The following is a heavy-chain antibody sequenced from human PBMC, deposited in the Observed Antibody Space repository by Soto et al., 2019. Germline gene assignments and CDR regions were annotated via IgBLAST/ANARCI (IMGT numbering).Heavy chain of an antibody. J-gene: IGHJ5*02. Sequence: QVQLVQSGAEVKKPGASVKVSCKASGYTFTSYDINWVRQATGQGREWMGRMNPNNGNTAYAQKFQGRVTMTRTTSISTAYMELSSLRSEDTAVYYSARGADNWNDGYWFDPWGQGTLVTVSS. CDR2: MNPNNGNT. CDR3: ARGADNWNDGYWFDP. V-gene: IGHV1-8*01. CDR1: GYTFTSYD. D-gene: IGHD1-1*01.